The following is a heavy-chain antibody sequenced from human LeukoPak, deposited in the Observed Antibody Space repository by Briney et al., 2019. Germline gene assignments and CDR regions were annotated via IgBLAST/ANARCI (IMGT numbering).Heavy chain of an antibody. Sequence: GGSLRLSCAASGFTFNTYWMTWVRQAPGKGLEWVANINQDGSAKYYVDSVKGRFTISRDNAKNSLYLQMNSLRVDDTAVYYFATPGSNWYGPFDPWGQGTLVTVSS. CDR3: ATPGSNWYGPFDP. CDR2: INQDGSAK. CDR1: GFTFNTYW. V-gene: IGHV3-7*01. D-gene: IGHD1-26*01. J-gene: IGHJ5*01.